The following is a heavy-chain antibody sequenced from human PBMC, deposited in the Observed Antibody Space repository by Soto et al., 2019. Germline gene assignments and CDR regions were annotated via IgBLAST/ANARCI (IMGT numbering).Heavy chain of an antibody. D-gene: IGHD3-10*01. CDR1: GDSVSSDITS. J-gene: IGHJ3*01. Sequence: QTRSLPCXISGDSVSSDITSWNWIRQSPSRGLEWLGRTYYRSKWFHDYAASVESRITINPDTSKNQFSLELNSMSTEDTAVYYCARGNALDVWGQGTVVTVSS. CDR2: TYYRSKWFH. CDR3: ARGNALDV. V-gene: IGHV6-1*01.